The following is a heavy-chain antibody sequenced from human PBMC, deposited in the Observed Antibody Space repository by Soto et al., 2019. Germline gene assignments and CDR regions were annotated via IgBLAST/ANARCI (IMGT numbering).Heavy chain of an antibody. J-gene: IGHJ3*01. D-gene: IGHD3-16*01. CDR2: IIPIFGTA. CDR1: GGTFSSYA. CDR3: ARGGGYDSVGGMNF. V-gene: IGHV1-69*01. Sequence: QVQLVQSGAEVKKPGSSVKVSCKASGGTFSSYAISWVRQAPGQGLEWMGGIIPIFGTANYAEKFQGRVTITADESTSTADMELISLRSEDTAVYYCARGGGYDSVGGMNFWGQGTMVTVSS.